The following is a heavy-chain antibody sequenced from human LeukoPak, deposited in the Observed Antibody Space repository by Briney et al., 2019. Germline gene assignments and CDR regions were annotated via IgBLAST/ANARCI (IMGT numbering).Heavy chain of an antibody. D-gene: IGHD4-23*01. V-gene: IGHV4-4*07. J-gene: IGHJ4*02. CDR2: MYTSGIT. CDR3: ARHWYGGNFLFDY. CDR1: GGSINNYY. Sequence: SETLSLTCTVSGGSINNYYWSWIRQPAGKGLEWIGRMYTSGITNYNPSLKSRVTMSVDTSKNQFSLNLNSVTAADTAVYYCARHWYGGNFLFDYWGQGTLITVSS.